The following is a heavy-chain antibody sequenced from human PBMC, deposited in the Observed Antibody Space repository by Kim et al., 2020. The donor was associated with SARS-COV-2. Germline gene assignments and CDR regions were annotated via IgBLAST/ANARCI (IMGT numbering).Heavy chain of an antibody. V-gene: IGHV3-30*18. D-gene: IGHD6-6*01. CDR3: AKEDSNSSPDH. J-gene: IGHJ5*02. CDR1: GFTFSTYV. Sequence: GGSLRLSCTASGFTFSTYVMHWVRQAPGKGLEWVAVISYDGSDKYYADSVKGRFTISRDNSKKTLSLQMNSLRAEDTAVYYCAKEDSNSSPDHWGQGTLVTVSS. CDR2: ISYDGSDK.